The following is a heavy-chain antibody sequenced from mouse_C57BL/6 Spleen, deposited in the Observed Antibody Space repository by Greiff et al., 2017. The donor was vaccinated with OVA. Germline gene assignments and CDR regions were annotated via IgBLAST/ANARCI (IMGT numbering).Heavy chain of an antibody. CDR2: ISSGGGNT. D-gene: IGHD2-4*01. Sequence: VKVEESGGGLVKPGGSLKLSCAASGFTFSSYTMSWVRQTPEKRLEWVATISSGGGNTYYPDSVKGRFTISRDNAKNTLYLQMSSLRSEDTALYYCARQDYDGDGYYYAMDYWGQGTSVTVSS. J-gene: IGHJ4*01. CDR1: GFTFSSYT. CDR3: ARQDYDGDGYYYAMDY. V-gene: IGHV5-9*01.